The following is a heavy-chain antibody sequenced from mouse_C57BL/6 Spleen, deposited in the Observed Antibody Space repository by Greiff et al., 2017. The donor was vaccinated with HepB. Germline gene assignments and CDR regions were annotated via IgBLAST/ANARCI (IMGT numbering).Heavy chain of an antibody. CDR1: GFTFSDYG. CDR3: ARGGKFYYYGSLFDY. Sequence: VQLVESGGGLVKPGGSLKLSCAASGFTFSDYGMHWVRQAPEKGLEWVAYISSGSSTIYYADTVKGRFTISRDNAKNTPFLQMTSLRSEDTAMYYCARGGKFYYYGSLFDYWGQGTTLTVSS. D-gene: IGHD1-1*01. J-gene: IGHJ2*01. CDR2: ISSGSSTI. V-gene: IGHV5-17*01.